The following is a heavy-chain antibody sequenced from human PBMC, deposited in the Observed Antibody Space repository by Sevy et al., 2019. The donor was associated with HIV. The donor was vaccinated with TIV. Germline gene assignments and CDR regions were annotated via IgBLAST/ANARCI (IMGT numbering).Heavy chain of an antibody. CDR1: GGSISSGGYY. CDR3: ARAGDYYGSGSYYNSDYYYGMDV. V-gene: IGHV4-31*03. Sequence: SETLSLTCTVSGGSISSGGYYWSWIRQHPGKGLEWIGYIYYSGSTYYNPSLKSRVTISVDTSKNQFSLKLSYVTAADTAVYYCARAGDYYGSGSYYNSDYYYGMDVWGQGTTVTVSS. D-gene: IGHD3-10*01. J-gene: IGHJ6*02. CDR2: IYYSGST.